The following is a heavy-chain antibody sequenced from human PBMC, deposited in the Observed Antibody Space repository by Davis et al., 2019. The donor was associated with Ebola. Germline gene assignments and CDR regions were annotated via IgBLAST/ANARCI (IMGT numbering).Heavy chain of an antibody. CDR1: GYSFTSYW. V-gene: IGHV5-51*01. D-gene: IGHD1-26*01. CDR3: ARHRGEWELLTLPYYFDY. J-gene: IGHJ4*02. CDR2: IYPADSDT. Sequence: GESLKISCKASGYSFTSYWIGWVRQMPGKGLEWMGIIYPADSDTRYSPSFQGQVTISADKSISTAYLQWSSLKASDTAMYYCARHRGEWELLTLPYYFDYWGQGTLVTVSS.